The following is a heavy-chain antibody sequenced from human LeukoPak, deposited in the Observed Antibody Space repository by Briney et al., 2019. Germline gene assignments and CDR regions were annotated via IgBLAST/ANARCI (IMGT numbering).Heavy chain of an antibody. Sequence: PGGSLRLSCTASGFTFGDYAMTWVRQAPGKGLEWVAFIRGKTYGGTTEYAASVKGRFIISRDDSKSIAYLQMNSLKSEDTAVYYCGKASGPPWVFDFWGQGTLVTVSS. D-gene: IGHD6-19*01. CDR1: GFTFGDYA. J-gene: IGHJ4*02. V-gene: IGHV3-49*04. CDR3: GKASGPPWVFDF. CDR2: IRGKTYGGTT.